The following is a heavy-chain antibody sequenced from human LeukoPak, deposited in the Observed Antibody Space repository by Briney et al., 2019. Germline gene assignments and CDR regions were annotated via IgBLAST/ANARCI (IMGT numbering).Heavy chain of an antibody. J-gene: IGHJ4*02. D-gene: IGHD3-22*01. CDR2: IIPIFGTA. V-gene: IGHV1-69*13. CDR1: GGTFSSYA. CDR3: ARGAITYYYDSSGYYPPDY. Sequence: GASVKVSCKASGGTFSSYAISWVRQAPGQGLEWMGRIIPIFGTANSAQKFQGRVTITSDESTSTAYMELSSLRPEDTAVYYCARGAITYYYDSSGYYPPDYWGQGTLVTVSS.